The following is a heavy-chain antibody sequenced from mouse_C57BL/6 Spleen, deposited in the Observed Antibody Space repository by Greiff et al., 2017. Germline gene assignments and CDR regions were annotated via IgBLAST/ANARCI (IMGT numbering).Heavy chain of an antibody. D-gene: IGHD1-1*01. CDR2: IDPENGDT. Sequence: EVKLMESGAELVRPGASVKLSCTASGFNIKDDYMHWVKQRPEQGLEWIGWIDPENGDTEYASKFQGKATITADTSSNTAYLQLSSLTSEDTAVYYCTTSSSPWYFDVWGTGTTVTVSS. CDR3: TTSSSPWYFDV. J-gene: IGHJ1*03. CDR1: GFNIKDDY. V-gene: IGHV14-4*01.